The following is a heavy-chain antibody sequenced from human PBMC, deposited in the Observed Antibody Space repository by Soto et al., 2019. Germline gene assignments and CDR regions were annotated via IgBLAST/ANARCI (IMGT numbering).Heavy chain of an antibody. CDR3: ARRYGTVFDF. CDR1: GGSISSYY. V-gene: IGHV4-59*01. J-gene: IGHJ4*02. CDR2: IYYSGST. Sequence: ETLSLTCTVSGGSISSYYWSWIRQPPGKGLEWIGYIYYSGSTNYNPSLKSRVTISVDTSKNQFSLKLSSVTAADTAVYYCARRYGTVFDFWGQGTLVTVSS. D-gene: IGHD6-13*01.